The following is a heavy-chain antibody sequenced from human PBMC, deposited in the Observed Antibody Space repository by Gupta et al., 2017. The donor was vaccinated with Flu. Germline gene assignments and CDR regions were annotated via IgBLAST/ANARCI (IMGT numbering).Heavy chain of an antibody. CDR3: AELSDTATNWNYDPSDDAFDI. Sequence: QVQLVESGGGVVQPGRSLRLSCAASGFTFSSYGMHWVRQAPGKGLEWVAVISYDGSNKYYADSVKGRFTISRDNSKNTLYLQMNSLRAEDTAVYYCAELSDTATNWNYDPSDDAFDIWGQGTMVTVSS. V-gene: IGHV3-30*18. D-gene: IGHD1-7*01. J-gene: IGHJ3*02. CDR1: GFTFSSYG. CDR2: ISYDGSNK.